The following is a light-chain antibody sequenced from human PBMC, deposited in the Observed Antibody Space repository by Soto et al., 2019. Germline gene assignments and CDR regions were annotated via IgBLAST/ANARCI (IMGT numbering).Light chain of an antibody. V-gene: IGKV1-27*01. J-gene: IGKJ1*01. CDR1: QGISNY. Sequence: DIPMTQSPSSLSASVGDRVTITCRASQGISNYLAWYQLKPGKVPKLLIYAASTLQSGVPSRFSGGGSGTDFTLTISSLQPEDVATYYCQKYNSAPRTFGQGTKVEIK. CDR3: QKYNSAPRT. CDR2: AAS.